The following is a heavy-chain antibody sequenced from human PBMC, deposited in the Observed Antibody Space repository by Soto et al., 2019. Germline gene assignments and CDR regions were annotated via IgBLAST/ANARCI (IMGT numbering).Heavy chain of an antibody. J-gene: IGHJ4*02. V-gene: IGHV3-72*01. CDR3: ARSGPYGPFDY. D-gene: IGHD3-10*01. CDR2: TRNKANNYTT. CDR1: GFTFSDHN. Sequence: GGSLRLSCAASGFTFSDHNMDWVRQAPGKGLEWVARTRNKANNYTTEYAASVKGRFTISRDDSKNSLYLQMNSLKSDDTAVYFCARSGPYGPFDYWGQGALVTVSS.